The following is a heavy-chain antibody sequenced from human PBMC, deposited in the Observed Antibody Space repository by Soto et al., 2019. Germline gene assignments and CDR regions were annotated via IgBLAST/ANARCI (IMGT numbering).Heavy chain of an antibody. V-gene: IGHV1-69*08. CDR1: GGTFSSYT. CDR2: IIPILGIA. D-gene: IGHD4-17*01. Sequence: QVQLVQSGAEVKKPGSSVKVSCKASGGTFSSYTISWVRQAPGQGLGWMGRIIPILGIANYAQKFKGRVTITADKSKSKAYMELSSLRSADTAVYYCARDDDGGNDWFYPWGHGTLFTVSS. J-gene: IGHJ5*02. CDR3: ARDDDGGNDWFYP.